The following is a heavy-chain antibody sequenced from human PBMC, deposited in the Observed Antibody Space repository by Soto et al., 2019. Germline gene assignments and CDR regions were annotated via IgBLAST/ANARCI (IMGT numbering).Heavy chain of an antibody. V-gene: IGHV1-69*08. CDR1: GGTFSSYT. D-gene: IGHD7-27*01. J-gene: IGHJ6*02. CDR2: IIPILGIA. Sequence: QVQLVQSGAEVKKPGSSVKVSCKASGGTFSSYTISWVRQAPGQGLEWMGRIIPILGIANYAQKFQGRVTITADKSTSTADMELSSLRSEDTAVYYCARDRDWGTYYYYYGMDVWGQGTTVTVSS. CDR3: ARDRDWGTYYYYYGMDV.